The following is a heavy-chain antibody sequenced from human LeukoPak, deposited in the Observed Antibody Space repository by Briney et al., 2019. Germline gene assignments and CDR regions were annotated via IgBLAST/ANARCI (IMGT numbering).Heavy chain of an antibody. CDR3: ARAGEDVVLGPAPVGGSPYNWFDP. V-gene: IGHV3-11*04. CDR1: GFIFSESY. D-gene: IGHD2-2*01. Sequence: PGGSLRLSCAASGFIFSESYMAWIRQAPGKGLEWISYIDNSGYNVQYADPVKGRFTISRDNAKNSLYLQMDSLRAEDTAVYYCARAGEDVVLGPAPVGGSPYNWFDPWGQGTLVTVSS. CDR2: IDNSGYNV. J-gene: IGHJ5*02.